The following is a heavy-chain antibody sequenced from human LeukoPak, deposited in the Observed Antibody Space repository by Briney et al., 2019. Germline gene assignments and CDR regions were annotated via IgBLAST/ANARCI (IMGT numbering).Heavy chain of an antibody. CDR1: GFTFSSYA. V-gene: IGHV3-23*01. J-gene: IGHJ5*02. D-gene: IGHD3-10*01. Sequence: GGSLRLSCAASGFTFSSYAMSWVRQAPGKGLEWVSAISGSGGSTYYADSVRGRFTISRDNSKNTLYLQMNSPRAEDTAVYYCAKSRWFGDPNWFDPWGQGTLVTVSS. CDR2: ISGSGGST. CDR3: AKSRWFGDPNWFDP.